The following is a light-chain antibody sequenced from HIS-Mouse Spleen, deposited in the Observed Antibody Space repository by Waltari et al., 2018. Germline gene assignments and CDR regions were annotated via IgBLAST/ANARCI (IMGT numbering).Light chain of an antibody. V-gene: IGLV3-21*03. Sequence: SYVLTQPPSVSVAPGKTARITCGGNNIGSKSVHWYQQKPGQAPVLVVYDGSDRPSRIPERFSGSNSGNTATLTISRVEAGDEADYYCQVWDSSSDHVVFGGGTKLTVL. J-gene: IGLJ2*01. CDR2: DGS. CDR3: QVWDSSSDHVV. CDR1: NIGSKS.